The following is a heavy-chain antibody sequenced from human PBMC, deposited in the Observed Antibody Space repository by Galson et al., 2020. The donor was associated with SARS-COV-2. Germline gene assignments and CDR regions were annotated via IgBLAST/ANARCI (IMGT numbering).Heavy chain of an antibody. J-gene: IGHJ4*02. CDR3: VKAFFTGYFFFDY. Sequence: ETSETLSLTCTVSGGSISSSGYYWGWVRQPPGEGLEWIGAIYYSGTTFYNPSLKSRVTLSVDTSKNQFSLKLTSVTAADTAVYYCVKAFFTGYFFFDYWGQGTLVTVSS. CDR2: IYYSGTT. D-gene: IGHD3-9*01. CDR1: GGSISSSGYY. V-gene: IGHV4-39*01.